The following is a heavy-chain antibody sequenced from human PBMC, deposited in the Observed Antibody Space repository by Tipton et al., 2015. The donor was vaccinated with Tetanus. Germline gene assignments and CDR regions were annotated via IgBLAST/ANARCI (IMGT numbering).Heavy chain of an antibody. V-gene: IGHV4-61*08. J-gene: IGHJ5*02. D-gene: IGHD6-6*01. CDR3: ARDRGGGLVVLFHWFGP. CDR2: IYNSGST. Sequence: TLSLTCTVSGDSVRSGDYQWNWIRKSPGKGLEWLAYIYNSGSTNYSPSLKSRVTISIDTSKNQFSLDVYSVTAADTAVYYCARDRGGGLVVLFHWFGPWGQGTLVSVSS. CDR1: GDSVRSGDYQ.